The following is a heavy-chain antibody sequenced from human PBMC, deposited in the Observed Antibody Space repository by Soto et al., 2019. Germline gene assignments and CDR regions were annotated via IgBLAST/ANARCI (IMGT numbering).Heavy chain of an antibody. CDR1: GGSISSYY. Sequence: PSETLSLTCTVSGGSISSYYWSWIRQPPGKGLEWIGYIYYSGSTNYNPSLKSRVTISVDTSKNQFSLKLSSVTAADTAVYYCARALGWNHSEALYYFDYWGQGTLVTVSS. CDR3: ARALGWNHSEALYYFDY. D-gene: IGHD1-1*01. V-gene: IGHV4-59*01. CDR2: IYYSGST. J-gene: IGHJ4*02.